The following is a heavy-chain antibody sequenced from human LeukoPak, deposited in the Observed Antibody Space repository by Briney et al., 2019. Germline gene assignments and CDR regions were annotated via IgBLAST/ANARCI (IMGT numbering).Heavy chain of an antibody. J-gene: IGHJ4*02. V-gene: IGHV3-23*01. CDR3: AKVGYYYDSSGYYFYFDY. CDR1: GFTFSSYA. D-gene: IGHD3-22*01. Sequence: PGASLRLSCAASGFTFSSYAMSWVRQAPGKGLEWVSAISGSGGSTYYADSVKGRFTISRDNSKNTLYLQMNSLRAEDTAVYYCAKVGYYYDSSGYYFYFDYWGQGTLVTVSS. CDR2: ISGSGGST.